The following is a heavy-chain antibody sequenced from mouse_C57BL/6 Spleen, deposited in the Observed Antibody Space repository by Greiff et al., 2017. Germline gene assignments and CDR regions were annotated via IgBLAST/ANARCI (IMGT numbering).Heavy chain of an antibody. V-gene: IGHV1-76*01. J-gene: IGHJ4*01. CDR1: GYTFTDYY. CDR2: IYPGSGNT. CDR3: ARFYDYDSFSYYAMDY. D-gene: IGHD2-4*01. Sequence: QVQLQQSGAELVRPGASVKLSCKASGYTFTDYYINWVKQRPGQGLEWIARIYPGSGNTYYNEKFKGKATLTAEKSSSTAYMQLSSLTSEDSAVYFCARFYDYDSFSYYAMDYWGQGTSVTVSA.